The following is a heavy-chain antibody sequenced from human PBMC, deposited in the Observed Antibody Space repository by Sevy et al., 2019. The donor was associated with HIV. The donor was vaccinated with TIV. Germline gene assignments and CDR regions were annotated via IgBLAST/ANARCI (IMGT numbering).Heavy chain of an antibody. D-gene: IGHD6-13*01. J-gene: IGHJ5*02. CDR1: GFTFSYYA. V-gene: IGHV3-30*18. Sequence: GGSLRLSCATSGFTFSYYAMHWVRQAPGKGQEWVAFISYDGSDLLYADSVKGRFTISRDNSKDTLYLQMNNLRLEDTAVYYCAKRRGSSWYSNLDLWGQGTLVTVSS. CDR2: ISYDGSDL. CDR3: AKRRGSSWYSNLDL.